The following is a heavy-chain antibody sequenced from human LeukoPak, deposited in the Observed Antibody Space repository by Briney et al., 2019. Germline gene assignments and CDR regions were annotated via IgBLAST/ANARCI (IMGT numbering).Heavy chain of an antibody. D-gene: IGHD5-18*01. Sequence: PSETLSLTCTVSGGSISSYYWSWIRQPPGKGLEWIGYIYYSWSTNYNPSLKSRVTISVDTSKNQFSLKLSSVTAADTAVYYCARQVTFGYAFAYYFDYWGQGSLVTVSS. J-gene: IGHJ4*02. V-gene: IGHV4-59*08. CDR1: GGSISSYY. CDR2: IYYSWST. CDR3: ARQVTFGYAFAYYFDY.